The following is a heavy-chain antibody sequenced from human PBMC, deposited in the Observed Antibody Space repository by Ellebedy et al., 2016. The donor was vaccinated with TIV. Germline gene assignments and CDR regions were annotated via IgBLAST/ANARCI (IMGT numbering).Heavy chain of an antibody. CDR2: VYYSGAYTGST. CDR3: ARATYCSSVTCNWFDP. V-gene: IGHV4-39*07. J-gene: IGHJ5*02. Sequence: MPSETLSLTCTVSGVSVSSTTYYWGWIRQPPGKGLEWIGSVYYSGAYTGSTYYNPSLNSRVSISIDTSKNQFSLKLTSVSAADTAVYYCARATYCSSVTCNWFDPWGQGSLVAVSS. D-gene: IGHD2-2*01. CDR1: GVSVSSTTYY.